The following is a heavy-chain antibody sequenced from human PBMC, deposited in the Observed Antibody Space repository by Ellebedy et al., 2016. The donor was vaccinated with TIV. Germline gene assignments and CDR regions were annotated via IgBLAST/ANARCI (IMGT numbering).Heavy chain of an antibody. Sequence: GESLKISCAGAGFTFSTYAMHLVRQAPGKGLEWVSVIGGSCNRANYADSVKGRFTISRDNSKNTMYLQMNSLRVEDTAVYYCAKLYSGADYWGKGTLVTVSS. D-gene: IGHD1-26*01. J-gene: IGHJ4*02. CDR2: IGGSCNRA. CDR1: GFTFSTYA. V-gene: IGHV3-23*01. CDR3: AKLYSGADY.